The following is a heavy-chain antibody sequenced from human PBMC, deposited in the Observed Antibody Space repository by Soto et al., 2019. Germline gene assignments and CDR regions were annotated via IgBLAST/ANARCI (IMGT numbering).Heavy chain of an antibody. Sequence: LRLSCAASGFTFSSYAMSWVRQAPGKGLEWVSSISGSGGYTYYADFVKGRLTISRDNSKNTLYLQMNSLRAEDTAVYYCAKGGDDCSGGTCYYYYYGMDVWGQGTTDTVSS. CDR3: AKGGDDCSGGTCYYYYYGMDV. D-gene: IGHD2-15*01. CDR2: ISGSGGYT. CDR1: GFTFSSYA. V-gene: IGHV3-23*01. J-gene: IGHJ6*02.